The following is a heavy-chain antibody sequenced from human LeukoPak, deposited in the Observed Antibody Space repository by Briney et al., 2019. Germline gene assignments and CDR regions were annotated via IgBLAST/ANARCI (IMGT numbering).Heavy chain of an antibody. CDR3: ARPALGAFDI. CDR1: GGSISSSSYY. J-gene: IGHJ3*02. Sequence: RPSETLSLTCTVSGGSISSSSYYWGWIRQPPGKGLERIGSLYYTGSTYYNPSLKSRVTISVDTSKNQFSLKLSSVTAADMAVYYCARPALGAFDIWGQGTMVTVSS. V-gene: IGHV4-39*01. CDR2: LYYTGST. D-gene: IGHD3-10*01.